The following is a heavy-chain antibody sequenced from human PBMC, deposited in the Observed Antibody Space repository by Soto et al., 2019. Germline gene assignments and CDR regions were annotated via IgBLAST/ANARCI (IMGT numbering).Heavy chain of an antibody. Sequence: SVKVSCKASGGTFSSYTISWVRQAPGQGLEWMGRIIPILGIANYAQKFQGRVTITADKSTSTAYMELSSLRSEDTAVYYCARDHAPRSLEAFDYWGQGTLVSDSS. D-gene: IGHD6-6*01. CDR3: ARDHAPRSLEAFDY. CDR1: GGTFSSYT. J-gene: IGHJ4*02. CDR2: IIPILGIA. V-gene: IGHV1-69*04.